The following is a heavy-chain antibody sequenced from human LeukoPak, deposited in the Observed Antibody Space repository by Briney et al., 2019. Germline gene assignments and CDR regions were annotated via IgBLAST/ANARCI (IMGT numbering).Heavy chain of an antibody. CDR2: IYYSGST. CDR1: GGSISSGDYY. CDR3: ARAAAVIVVVPAALDAFDI. D-gene: IGHD2-2*01. Sequence: PSQTLSLTCTVSGGSISSGDYYWSWIRQPPGKGLEWIGYIYYSGSTNYNPPLKSRVTISVDTSKNQFSLKLSSVTAADTAVYYCARAAAVIVVVPAALDAFDIWGQGTVVTVSS. V-gene: IGHV4-30-4*01. J-gene: IGHJ3*02.